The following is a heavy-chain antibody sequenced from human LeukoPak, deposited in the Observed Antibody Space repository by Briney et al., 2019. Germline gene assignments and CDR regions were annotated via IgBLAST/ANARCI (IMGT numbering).Heavy chain of an antibody. V-gene: IGHV3-48*04. D-gene: IGHD3-22*01. CDR3: ARAHGPYYYDSSGYSP. CDR2: ISSSSSTI. CDR1: GFTFSSYS. J-gene: IGHJ3*01. Sequence: GGSLRLSCAASGFTFSSYSMNWVRQAPWKGLEWVSYISSSSSTIYYADSVKGRFTISRDNAKNSLYLQMNSLRAEDTAVYYCARAHGPYYYDSSGYSPWGQGTMVTVSS.